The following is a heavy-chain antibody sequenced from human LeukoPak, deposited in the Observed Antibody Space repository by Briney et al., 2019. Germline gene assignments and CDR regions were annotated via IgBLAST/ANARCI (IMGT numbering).Heavy chain of an antibody. V-gene: IGHV1-69-2*01. CDR2: VDPEDGET. D-gene: IGHD1-14*01. CDR3: ANHRGNLCDP. J-gene: IGHJ5*02. Sequence: ASVKVSCKVSGYTFTDYYMHWVPQAPGKGLEWMGLVDPEDGETIYAEKFQGRVTITADTSTDTAYMDLRSLRCDDTAVSYCANHRGNLCDPGGQGTGLSVS. CDR1: GYTFTDYY.